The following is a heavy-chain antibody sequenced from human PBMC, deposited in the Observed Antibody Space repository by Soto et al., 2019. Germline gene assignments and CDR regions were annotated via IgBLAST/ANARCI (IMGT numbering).Heavy chain of an antibody. D-gene: IGHD6-19*01. V-gene: IGHV4-61*01. Sequence: SETLSLTCTVSGGSVSSGSYYWSWIRQPPGKGLEWIGYIYCSGSTNYNPSLKSRVTISVDTSKNQFSLKLSSVTAADTAVYYCARTAYSSGCSGFDYWGQGTLVTVSS. CDR2: IYCSGST. CDR1: GGSVSSGSYY. CDR3: ARTAYSSGCSGFDY. J-gene: IGHJ4*02.